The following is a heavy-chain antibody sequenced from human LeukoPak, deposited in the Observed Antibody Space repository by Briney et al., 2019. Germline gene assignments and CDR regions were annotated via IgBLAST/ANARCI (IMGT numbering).Heavy chain of an antibody. CDR2: IDWDDDK. CDR1: GFSLSTSGMC. D-gene: IGHD3-22*01. J-gene: IGHJ4*02. Sequence: SGPALVKPTQTLTLTCTFSGFSLSTSGMCVSWIRQPPGKALEWLARIDWDDDKYYSTSLKTRLTISKDTSKNQVVLTMTNMDPVDTATYYCARIYYYDSSGYPDYWGQGTLVTVSS. V-gene: IGHV2-70*11. CDR3: ARIYYYDSSGYPDY.